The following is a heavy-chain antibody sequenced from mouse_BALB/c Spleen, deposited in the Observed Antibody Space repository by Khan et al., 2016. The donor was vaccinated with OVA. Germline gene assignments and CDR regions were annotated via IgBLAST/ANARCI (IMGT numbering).Heavy chain of an antibody. CDR2: VSSGGSYT. CDR3: ARLAYYYDSEGFAY. V-gene: IGHV5-6*01. J-gene: IGHJ3*01. D-gene: IGHD1-1*01. Sequence: EVHLVESGGDLVKPGGSLKLSCAASGFTFSTYGMSWVRQTPDKRLEWVATVSSGGSYTYYPDSVKGRFTISRDNAKNTLYLQMSSLKSEDTAMFYCARLAYYYDSEGFAYWGQGTLVTVSA. CDR1: GFTFSTYG.